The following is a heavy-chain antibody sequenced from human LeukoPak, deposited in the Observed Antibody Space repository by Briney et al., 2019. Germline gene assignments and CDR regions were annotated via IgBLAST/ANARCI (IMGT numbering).Heavy chain of an antibody. D-gene: IGHD5-12*01. Sequence: GRSLRLSCAASGFTFSSYGMHWVRRAPGKGLEWVAVIWYDGSNKYYADSVNGRFTISRDNSKTTLYLQMNSLRADDTAVYYCAREVGGYDKLGTFDYWGQGTQVTVSS. CDR2: IWYDGSNK. CDR3: AREVGGYDKLGTFDY. V-gene: IGHV3-33*01. CDR1: GFTFSSYG. J-gene: IGHJ4*02.